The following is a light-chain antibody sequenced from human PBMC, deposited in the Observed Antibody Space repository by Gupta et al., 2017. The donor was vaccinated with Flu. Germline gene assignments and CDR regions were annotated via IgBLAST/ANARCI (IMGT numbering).Light chain of an antibody. Sequence: DGVLTQSPLSLPVTLGQPASISCRSSQSLVYSDGDSYESWFHQRPGQSPRRLIYKASNRDPGVPDRISGSGSGTDFTLKISRVEAEDVGVYYCMHSTRWPWTFGQGTKVEIK. V-gene: IGKV2-30*01. CDR1: QSLVYSDGDSY. J-gene: IGKJ1*01. CDR2: KAS. CDR3: MHSTRWPWT.